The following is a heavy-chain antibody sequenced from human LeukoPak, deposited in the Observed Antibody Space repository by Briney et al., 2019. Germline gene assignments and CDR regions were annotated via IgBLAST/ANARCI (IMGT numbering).Heavy chain of an antibody. J-gene: IGHJ4*02. D-gene: IGHD1-26*01. V-gene: IGHV3-21*01. CDR2: ISSSSSYI. CDR1: GFTFSSYS. Sequence: GGSLRLSCAASGFTFSSYSMNWVRQAPGKGLEWVSSISSSSSYIYYADSVKGRFTISRDNAKNSLYLQMNSLRAEDTAVYYCARDAKVGATTPDYWGQGTLVTVSP. CDR3: ARDAKVGATTPDY.